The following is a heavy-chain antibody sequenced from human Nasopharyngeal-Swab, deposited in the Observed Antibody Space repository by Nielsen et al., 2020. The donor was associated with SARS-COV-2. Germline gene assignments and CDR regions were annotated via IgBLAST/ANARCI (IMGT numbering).Heavy chain of an antibody. CDR1: GYSFTSYW. Sequence: GESLKISCKGSGYSFTSYWISWVRQMPGKGLEWMGRIDPSNSYTNYSPSFQGHVTISADKSISTAYLQWSSLKASDTAMYYCARSYYYDSSGYYFDYWGQGTLVTVSS. CDR2: IDPSNSYT. D-gene: IGHD3-22*01. J-gene: IGHJ4*02. CDR3: ARSYYYDSSGYYFDY. V-gene: IGHV5-10-1*01.